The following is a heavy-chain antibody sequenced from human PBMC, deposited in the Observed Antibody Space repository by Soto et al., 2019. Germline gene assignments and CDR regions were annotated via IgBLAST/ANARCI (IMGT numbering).Heavy chain of an antibody. J-gene: IGHJ6*02. CDR2: INAFNGNT. CDR1: GYTFTSYS. CDR3: ARDWDNGGWGGGRGMDV. V-gene: IGHV1-18*01. Sequence: QVQLVQSGAEVKTPGASVKVSCKASGYTFTSYSISWMRQAPGQGLEWMGWINAFNGNTNYAPKFQGRVTMTTDTSTSIVYMALRSLGSDVPAVYYCARDWDNGGWGGGRGMDVWGQGTTVIVSS. D-gene: IGHD3-10*01.